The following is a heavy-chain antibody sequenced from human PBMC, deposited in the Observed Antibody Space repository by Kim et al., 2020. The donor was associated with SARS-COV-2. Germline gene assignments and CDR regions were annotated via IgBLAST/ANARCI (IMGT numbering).Heavy chain of an antibody. CDR1: GGSISSYY. CDR2: IYYSGST. D-gene: IGHD3-22*01. J-gene: IGHJ6*02. Sequence: SETLSLTCTVSGGSISSYYWSWIRQPPGKGLEWIGYIYYSGSTNYNPSLKSRVTISVDTSKNQFSLKLSSVTAADTAVYYCARHSGYYYDSSGRLTPNYGRDVWGQGTTVTVSS. V-gene: IGHV4-59*08. CDR3: ARHSGYYYDSSGRLTPNYGRDV.